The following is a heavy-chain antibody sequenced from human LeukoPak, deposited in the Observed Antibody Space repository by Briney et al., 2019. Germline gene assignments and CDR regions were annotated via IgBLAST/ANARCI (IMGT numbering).Heavy chain of an antibody. CDR2: ISGSGGST. D-gene: IGHD2-2*01. Sequence: GGSLRLSCAASGFTFSSYAMNWVRQAPGKGLEWVSAISGSGGSTYYADSVKGRFTISRDNSKTTLYLQMNSLRAEGTAVYYCAKGYCSSTSCSIDYWGQGTLVTVSS. CDR3: AKGYCSSTSCSIDY. V-gene: IGHV3-23*01. J-gene: IGHJ4*02. CDR1: GFTFSSYA.